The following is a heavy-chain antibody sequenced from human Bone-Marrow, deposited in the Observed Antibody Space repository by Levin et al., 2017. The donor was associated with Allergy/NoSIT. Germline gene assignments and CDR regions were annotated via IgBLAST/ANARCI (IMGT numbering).Heavy chain of an antibody. CDR2: IYSGGST. Sequence: GGSLRLSCAASEFTVSNNYMTWVRQAPGKGLEWVSVIYSGGSTRYADSVRGRFTISRDNSKNTLYLQMNGLRAEDTAVYYCGTVASAPRYWGQGTLVTVSS. V-gene: IGHV3-53*01. J-gene: IGHJ4*02. CDR3: GTVASAPRY. D-gene: IGHD5-12*01. CDR1: EFTVSNNY.